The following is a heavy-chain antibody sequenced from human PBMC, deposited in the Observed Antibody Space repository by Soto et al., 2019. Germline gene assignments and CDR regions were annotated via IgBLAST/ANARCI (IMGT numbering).Heavy chain of an antibody. Sequence: GGSLRLSCAASGFTVSSNYMSWVRQAPGKGLEWVSVIYSGGSTYYADSVKARFTISRHNSNNTLYLQRNSLRADDTAVYYCARGGAFDIWGQGTMVTVSS. V-gene: IGHV3-53*04. CDR1: GFTVSSNY. CDR2: IYSGGST. J-gene: IGHJ3*02. CDR3: ARGGAFDI.